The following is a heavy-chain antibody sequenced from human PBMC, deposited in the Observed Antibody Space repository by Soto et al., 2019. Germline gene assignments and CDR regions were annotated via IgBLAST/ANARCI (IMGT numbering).Heavy chain of an antibody. CDR3: ARVRVAGTYGYYYGLDV. Sequence: GASVKVSCKASGYTFTSYGISWVRQAPGQGLEWMGWISAYNGNTNYAQKLQGRVTMTTDTSTSTAYMELRSLRSDDTAVYYCARVRVAGTYGYYYGLDVWGQGTTVTVSS. CDR1: GYTFTSYG. V-gene: IGHV1-18*01. CDR2: ISAYNGNT. J-gene: IGHJ6*02. D-gene: IGHD6-19*01.